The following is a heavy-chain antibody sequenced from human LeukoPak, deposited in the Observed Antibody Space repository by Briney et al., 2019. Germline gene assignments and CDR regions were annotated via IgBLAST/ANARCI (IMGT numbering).Heavy chain of an antibody. D-gene: IGHD6-19*01. CDR3: ATPGIAVYFDY. V-gene: IGHV4-39*01. CDR2: IYYSGST. CDR1: GGSISSSSYY. Sequence: PSETLSLTCTVSGGSISSSSYYWGWIRQPPGKGLEWIGSIYYSGSTYYNPSLKSRVTISVDTSKNQFSLKLSSVTAADTAVYYCATPGIAVYFDYWGQGTLVTVSS. J-gene: IGHJ4*02.